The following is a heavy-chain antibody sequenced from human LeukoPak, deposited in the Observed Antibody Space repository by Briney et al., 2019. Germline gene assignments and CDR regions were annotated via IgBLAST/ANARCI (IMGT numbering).Heavy chain of an antibody. Sequence: GGSLRLSCAASGFTFSSYAMSWVRQAPGKGLEWVSTITSSGSVIYYADSVKGRFTISRDNAKNSLYLQMNGLRAEDTAVYYCARGYWANFWGQGTLVTVSS. V-gene: IGHV3-48*03. CDR1: GFTFSSYA. J-gene: IGHJ4*02. CDR2: ITSSGSVI. D-gene: IGHD1-26*01. CDR3: ARGYWANF.